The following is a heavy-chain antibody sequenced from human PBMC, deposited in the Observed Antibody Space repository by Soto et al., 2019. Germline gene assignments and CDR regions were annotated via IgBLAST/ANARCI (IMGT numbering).Heavy chain of an antibody. D-gene: IGHD3-10*01. CDR2: IIPILGIA. V-gene: IGHV1-69*02. Sequence: QVQLVQSGAEVKKPGSSVKVSCKASGGTFSSYTISWVRQAPGQGLEWMGRIIPILGIANYAQKFQGRVTITADKSTSTAYMELSSLRSEDTAVYYCVPGVNPDYYGMDVWGQGTTVTVSS. CDR1: GGTFSSYT. J-gene: IGHJ6*02. CDR3: VPGVNPDYYGMDV.